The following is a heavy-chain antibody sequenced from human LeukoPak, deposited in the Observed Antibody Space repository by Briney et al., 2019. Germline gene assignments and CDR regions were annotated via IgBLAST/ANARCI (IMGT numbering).Heavy chain of an antibody. CDR3: ARAGGSGSYTVDY. V-gene: IGHV4-59*01. CDR2: IYYSGST. D-gene: IGHD3-10*01. J-gene: IGHJ4*02. Sequence: SETLSLTCTVWGGSISSYYWSWIRQPPGKGLEWVGYIYYSGSTNYNPSLQSPLTISVDTSKNQFSLKLSSVTAADTAVYYCARAGGSGSYTVDYWGQGTLVAVSS. CDR1: GGSISSYY.